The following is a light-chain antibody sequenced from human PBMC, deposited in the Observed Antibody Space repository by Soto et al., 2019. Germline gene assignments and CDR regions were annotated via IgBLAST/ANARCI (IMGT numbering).Light chain of an antibody. Sequence: IQMTQSPSSLAASVGDRVTIACQASQDVSNYLNWYQQKLGKAPKLLIYAASNLETGVPSRFSSSGSGTYFSFTISSLHPEDFATYYCQQYSNPITFGQGTRLEIK. CDR2: AAS. CDR1: QDVSNY. CDR3: QQYSNPIT. J-gene: IGKJ5*01. V-gene: IGKV1-33*01.